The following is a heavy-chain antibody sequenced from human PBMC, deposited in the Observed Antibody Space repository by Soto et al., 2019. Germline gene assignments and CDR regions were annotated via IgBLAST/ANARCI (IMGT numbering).Heavy chain of an antibody. D-gene: IGHD2-15*01. Sequence: QMQLVQSGPEVKKPGTSVKVSCKASGITVNRSAIQWVRQARGQRLEWVGWIVVGSNNRDYAQKFQARVTITSDMSTSTVYMELSSLSSEDTAVYYCAAVQESPYSMGIWGQGTTVTVSS. CDR1: GITVNRSA. J-gene: IGHJ6*02. CDR3: AAVQESPYSMGI. V-gene: IGHV1-58*02. CDR2: IVVGSNNR.